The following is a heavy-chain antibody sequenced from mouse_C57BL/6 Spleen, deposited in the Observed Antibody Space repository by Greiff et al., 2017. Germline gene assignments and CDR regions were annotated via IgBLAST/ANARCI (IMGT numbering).Heavy chain of an antibody. D-gene: IGHD1-1*01. CDR2: IDPETGGT. Sequence: QVHVKQSGAELVRPGASVTLSCKASGYTFTDYEMHWVKQTPVHGLEWIGAIDPETGGTAYNQKFKGKAILTADKSSSTAYMELRSLTSEDSAVYYCTRWTTVVATGDAMDYWGQGTSVTVSS. CDR1: GYTFTDYE. CDR3: TRWTTVVATGDAMDY. V-gene: IGHV1-15*01. J-gene: IGHJ4*01.